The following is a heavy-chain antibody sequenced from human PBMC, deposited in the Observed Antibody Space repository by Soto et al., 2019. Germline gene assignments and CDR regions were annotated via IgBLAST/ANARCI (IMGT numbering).Heavy chain of an antibody. V-gene: IGHV1-3*01. D-gene: IGHD2-15*01. CDR1: GYTFTSYA. Sequence: GASVKVSCKASGYTFTSYAMHWVRQAPGQGLEWMGWINAGNGNTKYSQRFQGRVTITRDTSASTAYMELSSLISEDTAVYYCARGSEMGWPFYFWGQGSLVTVSS. CDR3: ARGSEMGWPFYF. J-gene: IGHJ4*02. CDR2: INAGNGNT.